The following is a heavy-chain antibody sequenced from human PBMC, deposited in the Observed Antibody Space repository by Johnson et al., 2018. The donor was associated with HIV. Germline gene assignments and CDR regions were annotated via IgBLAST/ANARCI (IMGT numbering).Heavy chain of an antibody. V-gene: IGHV3-53*01. D-gene: IGHD3-22*01. CDR2: IYSGGST. CDR1: GVTFRKFA. CDR3: ATPQYYYDSSGYNRQDAFDI. J-gene: IGHJ3*02. Sequence: VQLVESGGGLIQPGRSLRLSCTGSGVTFRKFAMGWVRRAPGKGLEWVSLIYSGGSTYYADSVTGRFTISRANSENTLYLQMNSLRAEDTAVYYCATPQYYYDSSGYNRQDAFDIWGQGTMVTVSS.